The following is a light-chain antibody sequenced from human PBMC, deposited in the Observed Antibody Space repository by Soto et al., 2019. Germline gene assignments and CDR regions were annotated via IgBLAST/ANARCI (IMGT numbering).Light chain of an antibody. CDR1: SSDVGGYDY. Sequence: QSVLTQPASVSGSPGQSITISCTGTSSDVGGYDYVSWYQLHPGKASKLMVFEVNNRPSGVSYRFSGSKSGNTASLTISGLQAEDEADYFCSSYSISTAYLFGTGTKVTVL. CDR2: EVN. CDR3: SSYSISTAYL. V-gene: IGLV2-14*01. J-gene: IGLJ1*01.